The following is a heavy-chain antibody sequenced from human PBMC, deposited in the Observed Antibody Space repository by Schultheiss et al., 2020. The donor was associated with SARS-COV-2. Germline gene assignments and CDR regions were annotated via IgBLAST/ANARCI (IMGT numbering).Heavy chain of an antibody. V-gene: IGHV3-33*08. CDR3: ARDLFGNLNFGSPMGY. CDR1: GFTVSSNY. Sequence: GGSLRLSCAASGFTVSSNYMSWVRQAPGKGLEWVAVIWYDGSNKYYADSVKGRFTISRDNAKNSLYLQMNSLRAEDTAVYYCARDLFGNLNFGSPMGYWGQGTLVTVSS. D-gene: IGHD4-23*01. CDR2: IWYDGSNK. J-gene: IGHJ4*02.